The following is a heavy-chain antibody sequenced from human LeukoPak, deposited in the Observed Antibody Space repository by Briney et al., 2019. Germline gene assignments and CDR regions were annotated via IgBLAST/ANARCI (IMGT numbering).Heavy chain of an antibody. D-gene: IGHD5-24*01. CDR2: IWYDGTHG. V-gene: IGHV3-33*03. Sequence: PGGSLRLSCAASGFTFSHFAMHWVRQTPGTGLQWVASIWYDGTHGNYVDSVKGRFTISRDNSKNMLYLEMNSLRVEDTAMFYCAKGVGRDDSETPGTFDMWGQGTLLTVSS. CDR1: GFTFSHFA. CDR3: AKGVGRDDSETPGTFDM. J-gene: IGHJ4*02.